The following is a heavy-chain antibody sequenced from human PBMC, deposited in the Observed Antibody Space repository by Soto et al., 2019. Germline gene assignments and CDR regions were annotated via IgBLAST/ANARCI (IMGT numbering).Heavy chain of an antibody. J-gene: IGHJ5*02. D-gene: IGHD2-2*01. CDR3: ARRALIYQLLSAGNWFDP. CDR2: IYYSGST. Sequence: QLQLQESGPGLVKPSETLSLTCTVSGGSISSSSYYWGWIRQPPGKGLEWIGSIYYSGSTYYNPSLKSRVTISVDTSKNQFALKLSSVTAADAAVYYCARRALIYQLLSAGNWFDPWGQGTLVTVSS. CDR1: GGSISSSSYY. V-gene: IGHV4-39*01.